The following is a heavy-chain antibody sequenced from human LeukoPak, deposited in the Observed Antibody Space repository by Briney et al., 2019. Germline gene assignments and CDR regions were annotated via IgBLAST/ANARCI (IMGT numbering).Heavy chain of an antibody. CDR2: ISGRGGST. CDR3: AKDNIVVVPAAIS. V-gene: IGHV3-23*01. CDR1: GFTFSSYA. J-gene: IGHJ5*02. Sequence: GGSLRLSCAASGFTFSSYAMSWVRQVPGKGLDWVSAISGRGGSTYYADSVKGRFTISRDNSKNTLYLQMNSLRAEDTAVYYCAKDNIVVVPAAISWGQGTLVTVSS. D-gene: IGHD2-2*01.